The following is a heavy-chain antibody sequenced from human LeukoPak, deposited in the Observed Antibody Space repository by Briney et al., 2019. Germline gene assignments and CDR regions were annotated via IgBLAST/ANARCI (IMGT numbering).Heavy chain of an antibody. D-gene: IGHD3-3*01. CDR1: GGSISSYY. CDR3: ARLGGVVDNWFDP. V-gene: IGHV4-59*08. Sequence: SETLSLTCTVSGGSISSYYWSWIRQPPGKGPEWIGYIYYSGSTNYNPSLKSRVTISVDTSKNQFSLKLSSVTAADTAVYYCARLGGVVDNWFDPWGQGTLVTVSS. CDR2: IYYSGST. J-gene: IGHJ5*02.